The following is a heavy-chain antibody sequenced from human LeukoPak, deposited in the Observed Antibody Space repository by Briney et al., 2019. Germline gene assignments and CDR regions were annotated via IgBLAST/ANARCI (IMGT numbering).Heavy chain of an antibody. V-gene: IGHV3-23*01. J-gene: IGHJ6*02. CDR1: GFSFSDYA. CDR3: AKVPYSDYGSGRPPFMDA. Sequence: GGSLRLSCAASGFSFSDYAMSWVRQAPARGPEWVSSIRGGGETFYADSVKGRFAISRDNSRNTLYLQMNSLRAEDAAVYYCAKVPYSDYGSGRPPFMDAWGQGTTVAISS. D-gene: IGHD3-10*01. CDR2: IRGGGET.